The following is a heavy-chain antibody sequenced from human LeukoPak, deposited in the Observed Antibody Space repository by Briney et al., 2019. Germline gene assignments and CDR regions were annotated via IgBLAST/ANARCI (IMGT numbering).Heavy chain of an antibody. Sequence: PGGSLRLSCAASGFTFSSYAMSWVRQAPGKGLEWVSVIGGGIGSTYYADSVKGRFTISRDNSKNTLYLQMNSLRAEDTAVYYCAKDSAEYYYDSSGSYYFDYWGQGTLVTVSS. CDR3: AKDSAEYYYDSSGSYYFDY. CDR2: IGGGIGST. D-gene: IGHD3-22*01. V-gene: IGHV3-23*01. J-gene: IGHJ4*02. CDR1: GFTFSSYA.